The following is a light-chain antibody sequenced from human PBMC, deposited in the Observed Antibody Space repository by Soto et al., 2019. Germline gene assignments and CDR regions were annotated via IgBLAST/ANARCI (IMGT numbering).Light chain of an antibody. CDR3: QQYSSSPPEFT. J-gene: IGKJ3*01. CDR2: GAS. V-gene: IGKV3-20*01. CDR1: QSISSSY. Sequence: EIVLTQSPGTLSLSPGERATLSYRASQSISSSYLAWYQQRPGQAPRLLIFGASYRATGIPDRFSGSGSGTDFTLTISRLEPEDFAVYYCQQYSSSPPEFTLALGPKWIAN.